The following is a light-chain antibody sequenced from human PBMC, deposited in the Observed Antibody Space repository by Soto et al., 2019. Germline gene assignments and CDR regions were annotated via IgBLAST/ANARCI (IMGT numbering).Light chain of an antibody. V-gene: IGLV2-14*01. CDR2: DVT. CDR1: SSDVGGYNH. CDR3: VSYTSSSTLV. J-gene: IGLJ2*01. Sequence: QSALTQPASVSDSPGQSITISCTGTSSDVGGYNHVSWYQQHPGKAPKLMIYDVTNRPSGVSNRFSGSKSGSTASLIISGLQAEDEADYYCVSYTSSSTLVFGGGTKVTVL.